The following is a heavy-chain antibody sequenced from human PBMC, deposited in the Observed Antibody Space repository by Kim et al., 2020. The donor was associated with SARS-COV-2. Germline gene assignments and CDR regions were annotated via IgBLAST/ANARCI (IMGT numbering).Heavy chain of an antibody. D-gene: IGHD4-17*01. V-gene: IGHV3-23*03. CDR2: IYSGGSST. J-gene: IGHJ5*02. CDR3: AKSIYTVTTGWFDP. Sequence: GGSLRLSCAASGFTFSSYAMSWVRQAPGKGLEWVSVIYSGGSSTYYADSVKGRFTISRDNSKNTLYLQMNSLRAEDTAVYYCAKSIYTVTTGWFDPWGQGTLVTVSS. CDR1: GFTFSSYA.